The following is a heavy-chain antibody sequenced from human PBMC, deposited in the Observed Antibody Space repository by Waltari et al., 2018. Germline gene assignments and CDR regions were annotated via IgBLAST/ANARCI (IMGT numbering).Heavy chain of an antibody. Sequence: QVQLQESGPGLVKPSQTLSLTCTVSGGSISSGGYYWTWIRQHPGKGLEWIGYIFHSGSTYYNPALKSRGTMSVDRSKNQFSLRLRSVTAADTAVYYCARGSGDYYDSSGYRDAFDIWGQGTMVTVSS. V-gene: IGHV4-31*03. J-gene: IGHJ3*02. D-gene: IGHD3-22*01. CDR2: IFHSGST. CDR3: ARGSGDYYDSSGYRDAFDI. CDR1: GGSISSGGYY.